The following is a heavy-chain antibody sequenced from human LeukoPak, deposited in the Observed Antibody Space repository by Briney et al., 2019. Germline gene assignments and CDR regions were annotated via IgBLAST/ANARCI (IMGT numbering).Heavy chain of an antibody. CDR2: ISWNSGNI. CDR1: GFTFDDYA. Sequence: GGSLRLSCAASGFTFDDYAMHWVRQAPGKGLKWVSGISWNSGNIGYADSVKGRFTISRDNAKNSLYLQMNSLRAEDTAVYYCAKDSVRHSSSWSNFDYWGQGTLVTVSS. J-gene: IGHJ4*02. D-gene: IGHD6-13*01. V-gene: IGHV3-9*01. CDR3: AKDSVRHSSSWSNFDY.